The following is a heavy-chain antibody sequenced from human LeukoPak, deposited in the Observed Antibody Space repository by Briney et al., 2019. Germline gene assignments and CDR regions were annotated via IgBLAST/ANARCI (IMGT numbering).Heavy chain of an antibody. V-gene: IGHV1-46*01. CDR1: GYTFTSYQ. Sequence: GASVKVSFTASGYTFTSYQIHWVRQAPGQGLQWMGIINPSGGSTAYAQRFQGRVTITRSTSTSTVSMELSSMRSEDTAVYYCVMSLEMATNFDYWGQGTLVTVS. D-gene: IGHD5-24*01. CDR3: VMSLEMATNFDY. CDR2: INPSGGST. J-gene: IGHJ4*02.